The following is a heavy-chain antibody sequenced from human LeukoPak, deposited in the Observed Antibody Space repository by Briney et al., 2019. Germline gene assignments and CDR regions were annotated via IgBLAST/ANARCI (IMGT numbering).Heavy chain of an antibody. V-gene: IGHV4-39*01. CDR2: IYYSGST. Sequence: PSETLSLTCTVSGGSISSSSYYWGWIRQPPGKGLEWIASIYYSGSTYFNPSLKSRVTISVDTSKNQFSLKLRSVTAADTAVYYCARHQYYFDASSHYPDYWGQGTLVTASS. CDR1: GGSISSSSYY. D-gene: IGHD3-22*01. J-gene: IGHJ4*02. CDR3: ARHQYYFDASSHYPDY.